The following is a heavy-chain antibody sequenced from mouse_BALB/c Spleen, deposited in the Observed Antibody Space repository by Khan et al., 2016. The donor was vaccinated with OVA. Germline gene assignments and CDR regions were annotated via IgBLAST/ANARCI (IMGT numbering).Heavy chain of an antibody. CDR2: INPSNDYT. J-gene: IGHJ3*01. CDR1: GYTFTSYT. V-gene: IGHV1-4*01. Sequence: QVQLQQSGAELARPGASLKMSCKASGYTFTSYTIHWVRQRPGLTLEWIGHINPSNDYTNYNQKFKDKATLIVDKSSSTAYIQLRSLTSEDSAVYYSVREGAYHRSDGWFAYWGQGTLVTVAA. D-gene: IGHD2-14*01. CDR3: VREGAYHRSDGWFAY.